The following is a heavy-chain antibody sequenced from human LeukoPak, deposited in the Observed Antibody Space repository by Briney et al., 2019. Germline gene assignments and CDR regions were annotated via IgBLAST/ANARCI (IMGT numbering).Heavy chain of an antibody. V-gene: IGHV3-7*01. CDR1: GFTFSSYG. CDR2: IKPDGSET. J-gene: IGHJ4*01. Sequence: PGGSLRLSCAASGFTFSSYGMHWVRQAPGKGLEWVGNIKPDGSETYYVDAVMGRFIISRDYAKNSVYLQMNSLRAEDTAVYYCIPSLGGQGILVTVSS. CDR3: IPSL.